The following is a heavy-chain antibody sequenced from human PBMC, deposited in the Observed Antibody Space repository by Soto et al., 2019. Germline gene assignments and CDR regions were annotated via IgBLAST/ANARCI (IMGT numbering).Heavy chain of an antibody. CDR3: ARRYCSGGSCWERDTAFDI. V-gene: IGHV1-69*13. Sequence: ASVKFSCKASGGTFSSYAISWVRQAPGQGLEWMGGIIPIFGTANYAQKFQGRVTITADESTSTAYMELSSLRSEDTAVYYCARRYCSGGSCWERDTAFDIWGQGTMVTVSS. CDR1: GGTFSSYA. J-gene: IGHJ3*02. D-gene: IGHD2-15*01. CDR2: IIPIFGTA.